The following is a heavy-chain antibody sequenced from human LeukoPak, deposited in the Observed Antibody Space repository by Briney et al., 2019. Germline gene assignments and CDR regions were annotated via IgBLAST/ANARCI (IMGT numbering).Heavy chain of an antibody. CDR3: ARDLGGYYYYGMDV. V-gene: IGHV4-59*12. D-gene: IGHD2-15*01. CDR1: GGSISSYY. J-gene: IGHJ6*02. Sequence: PSETLSLTCTVSGGSISSYYWSWIRQPPGKGLEWIGYIYYSGSTNYNPSLKSRVTISVDTSKNQFSLKLSSVTAADTAVYYCARDLGGYYYYGMDVWAKGPRSPSP. CDR2: IYYSGST.